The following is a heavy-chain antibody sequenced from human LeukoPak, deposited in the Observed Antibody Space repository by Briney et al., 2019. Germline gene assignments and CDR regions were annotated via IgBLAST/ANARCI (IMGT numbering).Heavy chain of an antibody. D-gene: IGHD6-25*01. J-gene: IGHJ6*03. CDR1: GGSISSSSYY. CDR2: IYYSGST. V-gene: IGHV4-39*01. CDR3: ASGLFYMDV. Sequence: SETLSLTCTVSGGSISSSSYYWGWIRQPPGKGLEWIGSIYYSGSTYYNPSLESRVTISVDTSKNQFSLKLSSVTAADTAVYYCASGLFYMDVWGKGTTVTVSS.